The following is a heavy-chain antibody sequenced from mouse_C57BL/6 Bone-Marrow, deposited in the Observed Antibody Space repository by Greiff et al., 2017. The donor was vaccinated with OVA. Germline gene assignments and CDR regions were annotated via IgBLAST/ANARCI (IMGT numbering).Heavy chain of an antibody. D-gene: IGHD1-1*01. CDR3: ARQFITTVVAEWYFDV. CDR1: GFTFSSYG. Sequence: EVKLVESGGDLVKPGGSLKLSCAASGFTFSSYGMSWVRQTPDKRLEWVATISSGGSYTYYPDSVKGRFTISRDNAKNTLYLQMSSLKSEDTAMYYCARQFITTVVAEWYFDVWGTGTTVTVSS. V-gene: IGHV5-6*01. J-gene: IGHJ1*03. CDR2: ISSGGSYT.